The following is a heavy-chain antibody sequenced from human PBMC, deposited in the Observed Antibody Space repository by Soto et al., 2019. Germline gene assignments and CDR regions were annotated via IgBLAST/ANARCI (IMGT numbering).Heavy chain of an antibody. CDR3: ATRSHVTIFGVVSGGWFDP. V-gene: IGHV1-69*06. CDR1: GGTFSSYA. D-gene: IGHD3-3*01. J-gene: IGHJ5*02. CDR2: IIPIFGTA. Sequence: QVQLVQSGAEVKKPGSSVKVSCKASGGTFSSYAISLVRQAPGQGLEWMGGIIPIFGTANYAQKFQGRVTITADKSTSTAYMELSSLRSEDTAVYYCATRSHVTIFGVVSGGWFDPWGQGTLVTVSS.